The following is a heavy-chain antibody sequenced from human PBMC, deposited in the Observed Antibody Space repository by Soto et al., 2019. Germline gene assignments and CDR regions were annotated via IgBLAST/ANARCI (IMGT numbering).Heavy chain of an antibody. CDR1: GFTFSSYS. D-gene: IGHD4-17*01. V-gene: IGHV3-30-3*01. J-gene: IGHJ6*02. Sequence: QVQLVESGGAVVQPGRSLRLSCAASGFTFSSYSMHWVRQAPGKGLEWVAVMSYDGGKKYYADSVKGRFTISRDNSKNTLSLEMDGLRPEDTAVYYCARDGSDYGSNPLSFVDYYGMDVWGQGTTVTVSS. CDR2: MSYDGGKK. CDR3: ARDGSDYGSNPLSFVDYYGMDV.